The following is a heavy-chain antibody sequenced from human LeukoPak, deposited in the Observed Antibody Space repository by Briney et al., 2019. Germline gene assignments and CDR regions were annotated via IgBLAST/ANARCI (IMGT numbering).Heavy chain of an antibody. CDR2: ITGSSTWT. V-gene: IGHV3-23*01. CDR1: GFTFETYG. Sequence: GGSLRLSCEASGFTFETYGMTWLPQAPGKGLEWVSGITGSSTWTYYADSVRGRFSISRDNSKNTLHLQMNNLTADDTAIYYCARELVSLGTGYFDLWGRGTLVTVSS. J-gene: IGHJ2*01. D-gene: IGHD7-27*01. CDR3: ARELVSLGTGYFDL.